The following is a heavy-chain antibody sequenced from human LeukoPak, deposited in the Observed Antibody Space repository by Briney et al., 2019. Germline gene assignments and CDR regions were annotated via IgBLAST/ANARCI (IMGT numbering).Heavy chain of an antibody. D-gene: IGHD2/OR15-2a*01. J-gene: IGHJ6*02. CDR3: ARDLTILTTGYGMDV. Sequence: PGRSLRLSCAASGFTFSRYGMHWVRQAPGKGLEWVAVIWYDGSNKYYADSVKGRFTISRDNSKNTLYLQMNSLRAEDTAVYYCARDLTILTTGYGMDVWGQGTTVTVSS. CDR2: IWYDGSNK. CDR1: GFTFSRYG. V-gene: IGHV3-33*01.